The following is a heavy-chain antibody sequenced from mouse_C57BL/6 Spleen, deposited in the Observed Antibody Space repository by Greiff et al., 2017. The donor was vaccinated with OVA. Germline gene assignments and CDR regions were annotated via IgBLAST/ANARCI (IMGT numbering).Heavy chain of an antibody. Sequence: QVQLKESGAELVRPGTSVKMSCKASGYTFTNYWIGWAKQRPGHGLEWIGDIYPGGGYTNYNEKFKGKATLTADKSSSTAYMQFSSLTSEDSAIYYCAREGYGNPYYAMDDWGQGTSVTVAS. D-gene: IGHD2-1*01. CDR2: IYPGGGYT. CDR1: GYTFTNYW. CDR3: AREGYGNPYYAMDD. V-gene: IGHV1-63*01. J-gene: IGHJ4*01.